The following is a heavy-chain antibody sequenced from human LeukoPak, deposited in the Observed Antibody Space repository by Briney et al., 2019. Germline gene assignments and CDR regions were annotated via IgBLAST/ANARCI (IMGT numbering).Heavy chain of an antibody. D-gene: IGHD6-25*01. J-gene: IGHJ4*02. CDR3: ITVGSAWNFDY. CDR2: IKSKRDGGSM. Sequence: PGGSLRLSCAASGFTFSIAWMTWVRQAPGKGLEWVGRIKSKRDGGSMDYAAPVKGRFTISRDDSKDMLYLQMNSLKIEDAAVYYCITVGSAWNFDYWGQGTLVTVSS. CDR1: GFTFSIAW. V-gene: IGHV3-15*01.